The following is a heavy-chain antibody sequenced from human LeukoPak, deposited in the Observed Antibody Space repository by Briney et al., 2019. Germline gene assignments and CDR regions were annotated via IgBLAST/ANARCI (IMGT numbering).Heavy chain of an antibody. CDR1: GFPFSSYA. D-gene: IGHD2-15*01. CDR2: ISYDGSNK. Sequence: GGALRLPCAAPGFPFSSYALHGVRQAPGKGLEWVAVISYDGSNKYYADSVKGRFTISRDNSKNTLYLQMNSLRAEDTAVYYCAVVVAATPWPFDYWGQGTLVTVSS. CDR3: AVVVAATPWPFDY. V-gene: IGHV3-30-3*01. J-gene: IGHJ4*02.